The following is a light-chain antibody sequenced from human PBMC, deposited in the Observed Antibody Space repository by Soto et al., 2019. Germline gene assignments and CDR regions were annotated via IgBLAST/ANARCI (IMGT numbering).Light chain of an antibody. Sequence: QSVLTQPPSVSAAPGQKVTISCSGSSSNIGNNYVSWYQQPPGTAPKLLIYDNNKRPSGIPDRFSGSKSDTSATLGITGLQTEDEADYYCATWDNSLSARVFGGGTKLTVL. CDR1: SSNIGNNY. CDR2: DNN. J-gene: IGLJ2*01. V-gene: IGLV1-51*01. CDR3: ATWDNSLSARV.